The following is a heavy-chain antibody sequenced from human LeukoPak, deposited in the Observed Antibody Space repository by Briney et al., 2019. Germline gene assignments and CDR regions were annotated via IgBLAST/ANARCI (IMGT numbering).Heavy chain of an antibody. V-gene: IGHV3-33*06. J-gene: IGHJ4*02. CDR3: AKDRETYEYTFDY. CDR2: TWYDGSKD. D-gene: IGHD6-6*01. Sequence: QPGGSLRLSCAASGFTFSSYAMSWVRQAPGKGLEWVAVTWYDGSKDYYADSVKGRFTISRDTSKNTLYLQMNNLRAEDTAVYYCAKDRETYEYTFDYWGQGTLVTVSS. CDR1: GFTFSSYA.